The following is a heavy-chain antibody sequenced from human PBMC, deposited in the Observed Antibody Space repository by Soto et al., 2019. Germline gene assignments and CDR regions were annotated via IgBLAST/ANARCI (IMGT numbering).Heavy chain of an antibody. V-gene: IGHV3-30*18. CDR2: ISYDGSNK. D-gene: IGHD3-22*01. J-gene: IGHJ4*02. Sequence: GGSLRLSCAASGFTFSSYGMHWVRQAPGKGLEWVAVISYDGSNKYYADSVKGRFTISRDNSKNTLYLQMNSLRAEDTAVYYCAKAVGGSGYYYAPFDYWGQGTLVTVSS. CDR3: AKAVGGSGYYYAPFDY. CDR1: GFTFSSYG.